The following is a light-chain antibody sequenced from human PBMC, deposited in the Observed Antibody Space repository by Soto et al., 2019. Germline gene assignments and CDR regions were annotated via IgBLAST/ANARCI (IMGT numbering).Light chain of an antibody. CDR1: QSIDTY. J-gene: IGKJ1*01. CDR2: AAS. CDR3: QKYNSAPRT. V-gene: IGKV1-39*01. Sequence: DIQMTQSPSSLSASVGDRVTITCRASQSIDTYLNWYQQKPGKAPKLLIYAASGLHSGVPARFSGSGSGTDFTLTISSLQPEDVATYYCQKYNSAPRTFGQGTKVEIK.